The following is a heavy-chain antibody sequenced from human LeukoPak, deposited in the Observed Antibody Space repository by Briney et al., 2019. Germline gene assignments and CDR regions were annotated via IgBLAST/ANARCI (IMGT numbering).Heavy chain of an antibody. Sequence: GGSLRLSCAASGFTFSSYWMSWVRQAPGKGLEWVANIKQDGSEKYYVDSVKGRFTISRDNAKNSVYLQMNSLRAEDTAAYYCASGYYYDSSGPPDYFDYWGQGTLVTVSS. V-gene: IGHV3-7*01. CDR3: ASGYYYDSSGPPDYFDY. CDR1: GFTFSSYW. CDR2: IKQDGSEK. J-gene: IGHJ4*02. D-gene: IGHD3-22*01.